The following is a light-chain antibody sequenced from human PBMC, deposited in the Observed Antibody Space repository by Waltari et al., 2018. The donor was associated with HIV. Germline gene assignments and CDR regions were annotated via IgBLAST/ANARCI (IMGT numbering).Light chain of an antibody. CDR1: QDITTS. CDR2: AAS. Sequence: IQMTQSPSSLSASVGDRVIIPCRASQDITTSLAWYQVKPGGPPRLLIFAASGLPGGVPPRFSGSGSGTVFALTITNLQPEDSATYFCQQASSFPLSFGGGTKVQI. CDR3: QQASSFPLS. J-gene: IGKJ4*01. V-gene: IGKV1-12*01.